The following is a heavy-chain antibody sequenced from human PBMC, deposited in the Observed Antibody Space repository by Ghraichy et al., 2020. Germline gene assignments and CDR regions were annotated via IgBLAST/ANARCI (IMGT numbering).Heavy chain of an antibody. CDR1: GGSISSYY. CDR2: IYYSGST. D-gene: IGHD2-2*01. Sequence: ESLNISCTVSGGSISSYYWSWIRQPPGKGLEWIGYIYYSGSTNYNPSLKSRVTISVDTSKNQFSLKLSSVTAADTAVYYCARHSVREKGCSSTSCYFAPLWLPYYYGMDVWGQGTTVTVSS. J-gene: IGHJ6*02. CDR3: ARHSVREKGCSSTSCYFAPLWLPYYYGMDV. V-gene: IGHV4-59*08.